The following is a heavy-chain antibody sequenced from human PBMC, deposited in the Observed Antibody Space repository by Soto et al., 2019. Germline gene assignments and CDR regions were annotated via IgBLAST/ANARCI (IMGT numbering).Heavy chain of an antibody. D-gene: IGHD5-12*01. CDR3: ARVRDVDIVATIWWFDP. CDR1: GGSISSYY. J-gene: IGHJ5*02. V-gene: IGHV4-59*01. CDR2: IYYSGST. Sequence: SETLPLTCTVSGGSISSYYWSWIRQPPGKGLEWIGYIYYSGSTNYNPSLKSRVTISVDTSKNQFSLKLSSVTAADTAVYYCARVRDVDIVATIWWFDPWGQGTLVTVSS.